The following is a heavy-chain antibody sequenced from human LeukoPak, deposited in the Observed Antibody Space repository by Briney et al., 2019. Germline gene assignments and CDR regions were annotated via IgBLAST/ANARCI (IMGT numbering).Heavy chain of an antibody. CDR3: ATLASNYGDYVMNWFDP. CDR1: GGSFSGYY. J-gene: IGHJ5*02. D-gene: IGHD4-17*01. V-gene: IGHV4-34*01. CDR2: IYHSGST. Sequence: SETLSLTCAVYGGSFSGYYWSWIRQPPGKGLEWIGEIYHSGSTNYNPSLKSRVTISVDKSKNQFSLKLSSVTAADTAVYYCATLASNYGDYVMNWFDPWGQGTLVTVSS.